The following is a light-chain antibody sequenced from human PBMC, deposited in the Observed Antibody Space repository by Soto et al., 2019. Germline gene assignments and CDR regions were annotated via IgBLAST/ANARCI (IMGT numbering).Light chain of an antibody. V-gene: IGKV3D-20*02. Sequence: EIFVTQSPGTLSLSPRERATLSWRASQSVSSSYLAWYQQKPGQAPRLLIYGASSRATGIPDRFSGSGSGTDFTLTISSLEPEDSAVYYCQQRHMWPITFGQGTRLEIK. J-gene: IGKJ5*01. CDR2: GAS. CDR3: QQRHMWPIT. CDR1: QSVSSSY.